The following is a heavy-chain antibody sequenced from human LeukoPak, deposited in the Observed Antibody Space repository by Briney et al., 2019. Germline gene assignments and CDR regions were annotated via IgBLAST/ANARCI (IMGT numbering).Heavy chain of an antibody. CDR3: VKEFWAAAGTVGLFDF. Sequence: GGSLRLSCGASGFTFSTYAMGWVRQAPGKGLEWGSSISGTGGSTSYAASVKGRFTISRDQSKDTLYLQMNSLRAEDTALYYCVKEFWAAAGTVGLFDFWGLGTLVTVSS. V-gene: IGHV3-23*01. D-gene: IGHD6-13*01. CDR2: ISGTGGST. CDR1: GFTFSTYA. J-gene: IGHJ4*02.